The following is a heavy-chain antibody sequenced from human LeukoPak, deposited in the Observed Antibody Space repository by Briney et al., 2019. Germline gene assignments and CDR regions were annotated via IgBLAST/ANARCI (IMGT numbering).Heavy chain of an antibody. CDR1: GVTFSSYA. CDR2: ISANSGNT. J-gene: IGHJ4*02. CDR3: GIDTSMVKEGIDY. Sequence: ASVKLSCTASGVTFSSYAINWVRQAPGQGLEWMGWISANSGNTNYAQKLQGRVTMTTDTSTSTAYMQLRSLRSDDTAVYYCGIDTSMVKEGIDYWGQGNLVTVSS. V-gene: IGHV1-18*01. D-gene: IGHD5-18*01.